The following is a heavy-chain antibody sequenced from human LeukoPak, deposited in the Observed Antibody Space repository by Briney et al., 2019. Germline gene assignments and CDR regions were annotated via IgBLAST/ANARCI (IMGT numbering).Heavy chain of an antibody. J-gene: IGHJ4*02. CDR1: GFTFSTYT. CDR3: ASLRGDY. CDR2: ISSTSSTI. Sequence: PTGGSLRLSRGASGFTFSTYTMNWVRQAPGKGLEWVSSISSTSSTIYYADSMKGRFTISRDNAKNSLYLQMNSLRAEDTAVYYCASLRGDYWGQGTLVTVSS. V-gene: IGHV3-48*04. D-gene: IGHD4-17*01.